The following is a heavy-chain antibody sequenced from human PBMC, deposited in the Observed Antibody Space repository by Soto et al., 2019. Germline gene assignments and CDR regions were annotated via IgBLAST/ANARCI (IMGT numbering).Heavy chain of an antibody. V-gene: IGHV1-8*01. Sequence: GASVTVSCKASGYTFTSYDIDWVRQATGQGLEWMGWMNPNSGNTGYAQKFQGRVTMTRNTSISTAYMELSSLRSEDTAVYYCARGGTRYCSGGSCYLEAFDIWGQGTMVTVSS. J-gene: IGHJ3*02. D-gene: IGHD2-15*01. CDR1: GYTFTSYD. CDR3: ARGGTRYCSGGSCYLEAFDI. CDR2: MNPNSGNT.